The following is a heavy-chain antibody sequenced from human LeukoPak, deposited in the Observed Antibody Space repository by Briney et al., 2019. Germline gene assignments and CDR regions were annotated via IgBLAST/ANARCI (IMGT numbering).Heavy chain of an antibody. V-gene: IGHV3-30-3*01. J-gene: IGHJ6*02. CDR2: ISSDGSIK. D-gene: IGHD2-21*02. CDR3: ARDLGLYCGGDCYTYGMDV. Sequence: PGRSLRLSCGASGFTFSSYAMHWVRQAPGKGLEWVAVISSDGSIKYYADSVKGRFTISRDNSKNTLYLQMNSLRAEDTAVYYCARDLGLYCGGDCYTYGMDVWGQGTTVTVSS. CDR1: GFTFSSYA.